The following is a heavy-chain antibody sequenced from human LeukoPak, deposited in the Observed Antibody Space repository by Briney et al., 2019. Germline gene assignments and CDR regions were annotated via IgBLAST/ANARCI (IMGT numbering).Heavy chain of an antibody. V-gene: IGHV3-11*01. CDR2: ISSSGSTI. D-gene: IGHD4-23*01. CDR3: ARDPTRNSWPY. CDR1: GFTFSDYY. Sequence: GGSLRLSWAASGFTFSDYYMSWIRQAPGKGLEWVSYISSSGSTIYYADSVKGRFTISRDNAKNSLYLQLNSLRAEDTAVYYCARDPTRNSWPYWGQGTLVTVSS. J-gene: IGHJ4*02.